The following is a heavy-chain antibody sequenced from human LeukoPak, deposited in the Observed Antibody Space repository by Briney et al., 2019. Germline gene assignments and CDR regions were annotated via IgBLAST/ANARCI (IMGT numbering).Heavy chain of an antibody. D-gene: IGHD2-8*01. CDR2: IYPGDSDT. Sequence: GESPKISCKGSGYSFTSYWIAWVRQMPGKGLEWMGIIYPGDSDTRYSPAFQGQVTFSVDKSINTAYLQWSSLTASDTAMYYCARHGSVSPDYFDYWGQGTLVTVS. V-gene: IGHV5-51*01. CDR3: ARHGSVSPDYFDY. J-gene: IGHJ4*02. CDR1: GYSFTSYW.